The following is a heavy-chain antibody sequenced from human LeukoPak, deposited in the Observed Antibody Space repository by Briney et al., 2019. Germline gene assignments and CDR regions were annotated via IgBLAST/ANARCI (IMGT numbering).Heavy chain of an antibody. J-gene: IGHJ6*02. CDR2: INPSGGST. CDR1: GYTFTSYY. V-gene: IGHV1-46*01. D-gene: IGHD4-23*01. Sequence: VASVKVSCKASGYTFTSYYMHWVRQAPGQGLEWMGIINPSGGSTSYAQKFQGRVTMTGDTSTSTVYMELSSLRSEDTAVYYCASTGGNSDYYYYGMDVWGQGTTVTVSS. CDR3: ASTGGNSDYYYYGMDV.